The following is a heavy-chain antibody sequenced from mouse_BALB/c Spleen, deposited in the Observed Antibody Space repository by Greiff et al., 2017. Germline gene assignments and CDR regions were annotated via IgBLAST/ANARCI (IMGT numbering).Heavy chain of an antibody. CDR3: VRGGGSSYVGWYFDV. V-gene: IGHV2-9-2*01. Sequence: QVQLKESGPGLVAPSQSLSITCTVSGFSLTSYDISWIRQPPGKGLEWLGVIWTGGGTNYNSAFMSRLSISKDNSKSQVFLKMNSLQTDDTAIYYCVRGGGSSYVGWYFDVWGAGTTVTVSS. D-gene: IGHD1-1*01. CDR1: GFSLTSYD. CDR2: IWTGGGT. J-gene: IGHJ1*01.